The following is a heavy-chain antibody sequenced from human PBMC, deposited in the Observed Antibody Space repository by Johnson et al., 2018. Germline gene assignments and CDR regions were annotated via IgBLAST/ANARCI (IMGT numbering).Heavy chain of an antibody. Sequence: QVQLVESGGGVVQPGRSLRLSCAASGFTFSSYAMHWVRQAPGKGLEWVAVISYDGSNKYYAASVQGRFTTSRDNSKYTLYLQMNSLRAEGTAVYYCSRAAPTKQLVPNWYYYYYYMDVWGKGTTVTVSS. CDR2: ISYDGSNK. CDR3: SRAAPTKQLVPNWYYYYYYMDV. CDR1: GFTFSSYA. D-gene: IGHD6-6*01. V-gene: IGHV3-30-3*01. J-gene: IGHJ6*03.